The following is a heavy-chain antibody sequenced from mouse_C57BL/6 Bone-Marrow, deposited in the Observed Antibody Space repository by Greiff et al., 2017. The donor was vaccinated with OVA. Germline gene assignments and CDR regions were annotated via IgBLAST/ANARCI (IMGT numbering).Heavy chain of an antibody. Sequence: VQLQESGPELVKPGASVKISCKASGYAFSSSWMNWVKQRPGKGLEWIGRIYPGDGDTNYNGKFKGKATLTADKSSSTAYIQLSSLTSEDSAVYFCARERSSLYYFDYWGQGTTLTVSS. CDR2: IYPGDGDT. CDR1: GYAFSSSW. CDR3: ARERSSLYYFDY. J-gene: IGHJ2*01. D-gene: IGHD1-1*01. V-gene: IGHV1-82*01.